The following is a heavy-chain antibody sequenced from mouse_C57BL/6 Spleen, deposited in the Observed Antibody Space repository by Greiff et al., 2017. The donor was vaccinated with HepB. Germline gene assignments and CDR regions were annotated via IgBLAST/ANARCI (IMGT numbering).Heavy chain of an antibody. V-gene: IGHV1-69*01. CDR2: IDPSDSYT. D-gene: IGHD1-1*01. CDR3: ASRGYGSLYYFDY. Sequence: QVHVKQPGAELVMPGASVKLSCKASGYTFTSYWMHWVKQRPGQGLEWIGEIDPSDSYTNYNQKFKGKSTLTVDKSSSTAYMQLSSLTSEDSAVYYCASRGYGSLYYFDYWGQGTTLTVSS. CDR1: GYTFTSYW. J-gene: IGHJ2*01.